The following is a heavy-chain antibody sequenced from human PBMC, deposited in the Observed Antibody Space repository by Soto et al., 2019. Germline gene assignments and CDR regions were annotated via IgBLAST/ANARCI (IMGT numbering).Heavy chain of an antibody. CDR1: GYTFTSYA. Sequence: ASVKVSCKASGYTFTSYAKHWVRHAPGQRLEWMGWINAGNGNTKYSQKFQGRVTITRDTSASTAYMELSSLRSEDTAVYYCARSSSGSYWYYYYYGMDVWGQGTTVTVSS. D-gene: IGHD1-26*01. CDR2: INAGNGNT. J-gene: IGHJ6*02. CDR3: ARSSSGSYWYYYYYGMDV. V-gene: IGHV1-3*01.